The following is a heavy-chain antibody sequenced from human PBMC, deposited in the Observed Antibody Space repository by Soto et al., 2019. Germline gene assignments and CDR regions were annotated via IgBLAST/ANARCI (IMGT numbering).Heavy chain of an antibody. CDR3: ARVRTVWAYSYYFDY. J-gene: IGHJ4*02. V-gene: IGHV4-59*01. CDR1: GGSISSYY. D-gene: IGHD2-15*01. CDR2: IYYSGST. Sequence: SETLSLTCTVSGGSISSYYWSWIRQPPGKGLEWIGYIYYSGSTNYNPSLKSRVTISVDTSKNQFSLKLSSVTAADTAVYYCARVRTVWAYSYYFDYWGQGTLVTVSS.